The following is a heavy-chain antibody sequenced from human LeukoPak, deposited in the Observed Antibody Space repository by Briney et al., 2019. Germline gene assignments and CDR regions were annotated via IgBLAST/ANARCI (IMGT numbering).Heavy chain of an antibody. Sequence: ASVEVSCKASGGTFSSYAISWVRQAPGQGLEWMGGIIPIFGTANYAQKFQGRVTITTDESTSTAYMELSSLRSEDTAVYYCARDHRIAAAGTRLWFDPWGQGTLVTVSS. CDR2: IIPIFGTA. CDR3: ARDHRIAAAGTRLWFDP. CDR1: GGTFSSYA. D-gene: IGHD6-13*01. V-gene: IGHV1-69*05. J-gene: IGHJ5*02.